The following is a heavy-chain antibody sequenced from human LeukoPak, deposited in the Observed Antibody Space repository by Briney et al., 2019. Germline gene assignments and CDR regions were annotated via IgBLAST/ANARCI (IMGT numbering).Heavy chain of an antibody. CDR2: IIPILGIA. D-gene: IGHD5-24*01. CDR3: ARRGGYNLQDFDY. J-gene: IGHJ4*02. Sequence: ATVKVSCKASGGTFSSYAISWVRQAPGQGLEWMGRIIPILGIANYAQKFQGRVTITADKSTSTAYMELSSLRSEDTAVYYCARRGGYNLQDFDYWGQGTLVTVSS. V-gene: IGHV1-69*04. CDR1: GGTFSSYA.